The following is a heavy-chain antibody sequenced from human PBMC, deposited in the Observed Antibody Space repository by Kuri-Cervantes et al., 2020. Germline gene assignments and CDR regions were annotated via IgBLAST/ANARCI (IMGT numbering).Heavy chain of an antibody. CDR3: ARGNSFDY. CDR1: GGSISSGDYY. J-gene: IGHJ4*02. V-gene: IGHV4-30-4*01. Sequence: LRLSCTVPGGSISSGDYYWSWIRQPPGKGLEWIGYIYYSGSTYYNPSLKSRVTISVDTSKNQFSLKLSSVTVADTAVYYCARGNSFDYWGQGTLVTVSS. CDR2: IYYSGST.